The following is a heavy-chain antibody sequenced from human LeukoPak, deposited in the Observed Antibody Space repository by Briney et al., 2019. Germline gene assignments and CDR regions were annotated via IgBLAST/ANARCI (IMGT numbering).Heavy chain of an antibody. J-gene: IGHJ4*02. CDR1: GFSVTNNY. V-gene: IGHV3-11*04. D-gene: IGHD6-13*01. CDR2: ISTSDTTI. Sequence: PGGSLRLSCAVSGFSVTNNYMSWVRQAPGKGLEWVSYISTSDTTIYYADSVKGRFTISRDNAKNSLYLQMNSLRVEDTAVYYCARGGGSSWCLDCWGQGTLVTVST. CDR3: ARGGGSSWCLDC.